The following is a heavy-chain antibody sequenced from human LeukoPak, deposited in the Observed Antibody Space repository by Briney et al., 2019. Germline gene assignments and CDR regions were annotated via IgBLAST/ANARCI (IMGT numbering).Heavy chain of an antibody. CDR3: ARDLTIAAAGPFDY. Sequence: ASVKVSCKASGYTFTGYYMHWVRQAPGQGLEWMGWINPNSGGTNYAQKFQGRVTMTRDTSISTAYMELSRLRSDDTAVYYCARDLTIAAAGPFDYWGQGTLVTVSS. CDR2: INPNSGGT. J-gene: IGHJ4*02. V-gene: IGHV1-2*02. CDR1: GYTFTGYY. D-gene: IGHD6-13*01.